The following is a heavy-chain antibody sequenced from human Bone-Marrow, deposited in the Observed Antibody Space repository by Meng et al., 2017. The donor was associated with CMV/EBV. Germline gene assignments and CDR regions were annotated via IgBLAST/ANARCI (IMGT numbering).Heavy chain of an antibody. J-gene: IGHJ4*02. V-gene: IGHV3-9*01. CDR3: AKDSGAYKRLPDY. Sequence: GGSLRLSCAASGFTFDDYAMHWVRQAPGKGLEWVSGISWNSGSIGYADSVKGRFTISRDNAKNSLYLQMNSLRAEDTALYYCAKDSGAYKRLPDYWGQGTLVT. CDR1: GFTFDDYA. CDR2: ISWNSGSI. D-gene: IGHD1-1*01.